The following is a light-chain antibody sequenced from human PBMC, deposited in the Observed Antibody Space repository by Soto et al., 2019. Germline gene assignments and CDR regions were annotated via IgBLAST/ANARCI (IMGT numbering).Light chain of an antibody. CDR2: DAS. V-gene: IGKV3-15*01. CDR1: QTISIS. Sequence: DIVMTQSPATLSVSPGETVTLSCRASQTISISLAWYQQKPGQSPRLLIYDASTRATGIPARFSGTGSGTEFTLTISSLQSEDFAVYYCQQYDRWPHTFGQGTKLQIK. J-gene: IGKJ2*01. CDR3: QQYDRWPHT.